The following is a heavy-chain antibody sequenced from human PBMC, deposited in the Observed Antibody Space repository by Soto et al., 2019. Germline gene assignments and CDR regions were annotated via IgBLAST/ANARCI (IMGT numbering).Heavy chain of an antibody. CDR1: GGSFSDFY. D-gene: IGHD4-4*01. CDR2: INHSGDT. J-gene: IGHJ5*02. Sequence: ETLSLTCAVYGGSFSDFYWNWIRQSPGKGLEWIGEINHSGDTNYNPSLKSRVTISVDTSKNQFSLQLNSVTATDTAVYYCAQRTLTNWFDPWGQGTQVTVSS. CDR3: AQRTLTNWFDP. V-gene: IGHV4-34*01.